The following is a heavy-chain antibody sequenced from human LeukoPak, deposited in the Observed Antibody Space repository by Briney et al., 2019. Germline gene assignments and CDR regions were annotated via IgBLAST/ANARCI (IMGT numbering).Heavy chain of an antibody. D-gene: IGHD6-13*01. CDR3: ARLGMGIAAATH. V-gene: IGHV4-34*01. J-gene: IGHJ4*02. CDR2: INHSGST. Sequence: SETLSLACAVYGGSFSGYYWSWIRQPPGKGLEWIGEINHSGSTNYNPSLKSRVTISVDTSKNQFSLKLSSVTAADTAVYYCARLGMGIAAATHWGQGTLVTVSS. CDR1: GGSFSGYY.